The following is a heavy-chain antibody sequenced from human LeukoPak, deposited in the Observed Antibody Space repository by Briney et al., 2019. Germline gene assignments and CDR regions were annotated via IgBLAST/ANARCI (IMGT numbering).Heavy chain of an antibody. J-gene: IGHJ4*02. CDR1: GYSFTSYW. CDR2: IYPGDSDT. V-gene: IGHV5-51*01. CDR3: ARRLPKYNWNDMDY. D-gene: IGHD1-20*01. Sequence: KCGESLKISCKRSGYSFTSYWMVWARQMPGKGLEWRGIIYPGDSDTRYSPSFQGRVTISADKSISNAYLQWSSLKASDTAMYYCARRLPKYNWNDMDYWGQGTPVTVSS.